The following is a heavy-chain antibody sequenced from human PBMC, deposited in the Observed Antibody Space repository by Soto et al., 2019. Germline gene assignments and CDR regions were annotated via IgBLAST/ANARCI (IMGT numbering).Heavy chain of an antibody. CDR3: TRPYGIVGATHG. CDR2: IRSKANSYAT. J-gene: IGHJ4*02. D-gene: IGHD1-26*01. Sequence: PGGSLRLSCAASGFTFSGSAMHWVRQASGQGLEWVGRIRSKANSYATAYAASVKGRFTISRDDSKNTAYLQMNSLKTEDTAVYYCTRPYGIVGATHGWGQGTLVTVSS. CDR1: GFTFSGSA. V-gene: IGHV3-73*01.